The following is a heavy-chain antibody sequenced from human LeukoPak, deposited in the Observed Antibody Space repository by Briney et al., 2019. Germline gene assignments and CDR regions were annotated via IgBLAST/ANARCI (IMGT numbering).Heavy chain of an antibody. D-gene: IGHD3-16*01. CDR2: IYYSGST. V-gene: IGHV4-30-4*02. Sequence: SETLSLTCTVSGGSISSGDYYWSWISQPPGKGLEWIGYIYYSGSTYYNPSLKSRVTISVDTSKNQFSLKLNSMTTADTAVYYCTRGAGWLIDYWGQGILVTVSS. CDR1: GGSISSGDYY. J-gene: IGHJ4*02. CDR3: TRGAGWLIDY.